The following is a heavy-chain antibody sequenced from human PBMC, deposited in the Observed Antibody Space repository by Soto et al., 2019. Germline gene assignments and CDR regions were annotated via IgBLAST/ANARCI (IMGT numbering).Heavy chain of an antibody. J-gene: IGHJ5*02. D-gene: IGHD6-6*01. V-gene: IGHV4-30-4*01. CDR1: GGSIISGDYY. CDR3: ARERPDGARLDP. CDR2: IYYSGNT. Sequence: SETLSLTCTVSGGSIISGDYYWSWIRQPPGKGLEWIGYIYYSGNTYYNPSLKSRVTISVDTSKNQFSLKLSSVTAADTAVYYCARERPDGARLDPWGQGTLVTVSS.